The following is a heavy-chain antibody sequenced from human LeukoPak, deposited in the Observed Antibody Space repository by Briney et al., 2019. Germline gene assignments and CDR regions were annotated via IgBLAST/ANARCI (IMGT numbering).Heavy chain of an antibody. CDR2: ISHSSSTI. V-gene: IGHV3-48*01. J-gene: IGHJ4*02. CDR3: ARDRLHYGEYEKTFDY. CDR1: GFTFSLYS. Sequence: PGGTLRLSCAASGFTFSLYSMNWVRQAPGKGLEWVSSISHSSSTIYYADSVKGRFTISRDNPKKTLYLQMNSLRAEDSAVYYCARDRLHYGEYEKTFDYWGQGTLVTVSS. D-gene: IGHD4-17*01.